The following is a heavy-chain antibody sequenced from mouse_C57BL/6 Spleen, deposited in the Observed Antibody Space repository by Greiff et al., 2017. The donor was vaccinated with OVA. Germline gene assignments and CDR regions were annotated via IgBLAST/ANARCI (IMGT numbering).Heavy chain of an antibody. J-gene: IGHJ3*01. CDR1: GFSLTSYG. D-gene: IGHD1-1*01. CDR3: ARHGVEDGSSPFAY. Sequence: QVQQKESGPGLVAPSQSLSITCTVSGFSLTSYGVHWVRQPPGKGLEWLVVIWSDGSTTYNSALKSRLSISKDNSKSHVCVKMNSLQTDDTAMYYCARHGVEDGSSPFAYWGQGTLVTVSA. V-gene: IGHV2-6-1*01. CDR2: IWSDGST.